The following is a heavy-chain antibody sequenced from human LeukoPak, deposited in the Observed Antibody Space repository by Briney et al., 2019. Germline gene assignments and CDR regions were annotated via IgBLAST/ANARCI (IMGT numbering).Heavy chain of an antibody. Sequence: GGSLRLSCAASGFTFSTYTMNWVRQAPGKGLEWVSYISSSSSTIYYADSVKGRFTISRDNSENTLYLQMKSLRAEDTAVYYCAGGDGYNFFDYWGQGTLVTVSS. CDR3: AGGDGYNFFDY. J-gene: IGHJ4*02. CDR2: ISSSSSTI. CDR1: GFTFSTYT. V-gene: IGHV3-48*01. D-gene: IGHD5-24*01.